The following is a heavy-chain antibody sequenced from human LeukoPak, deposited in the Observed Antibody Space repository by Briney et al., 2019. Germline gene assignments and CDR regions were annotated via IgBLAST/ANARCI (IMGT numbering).Heavy chain of an antibody. CDR2: MNPNSGNT. Sequence: ASVKVSCKASGYTFTSYDINWVRQATGQGLEWMGWMNPNSGNTGYAQKFQGRVTAYMELSSLRSEDAAVYYCARGVVVPAASYYYYYYMDVWGKGTTVTISS. CDR3: ARGVVVPAASYYYYYYMDV. V-gene: IGHV1-8*01. J-gene: IGHJ6*03. D-gene: IGHD2-2*01. CDR1: GYTFTSYD.